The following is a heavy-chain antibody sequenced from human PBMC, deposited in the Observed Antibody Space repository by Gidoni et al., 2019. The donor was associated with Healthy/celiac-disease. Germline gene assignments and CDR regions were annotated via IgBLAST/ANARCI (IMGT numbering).Heavy chain of an antibody. CDR1: GGSISSGGYY. J-gene: IGHJ4*02. V-gene: IGHV4-31*03. CDR3: ARDWPSGSDNKGFDY. Sequence: QVQLQESGPGLVKPSQTLSLTCTVSGGSISSGGYYWSWIRQHPGKGLEWIGYIYYSGSTYYNPSLKSRVTISVDTSKNQFSLKLSSVTTADTAVYYCARDWPSGSDNKGFDYWGQGTLVTVSS. D-gene: IGHD1-26*01. CDR2: IYYSGST.